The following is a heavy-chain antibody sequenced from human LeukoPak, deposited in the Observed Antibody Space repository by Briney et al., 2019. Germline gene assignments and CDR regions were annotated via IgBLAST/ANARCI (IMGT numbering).Heavy chain of an antibody. CDR1: GGSISGFV. Sequence: SDTLSLTCTVSGGSISGFVWSWIRQPPGKGLDYIAYIYDTGATNYNPLLKSRVTLSVDTSKNQFSLTLYSVTAADTAVYYCARLAKGEQWLAYYFDYWGRGALVTVSS. J-gene: IGHJ4*02. CDR2: IYDTGAT. D-gene: IGHD6-19*01. CDR3: ARLAKGEQWLAYYFDY. V-gene: IGHV4-59*08.